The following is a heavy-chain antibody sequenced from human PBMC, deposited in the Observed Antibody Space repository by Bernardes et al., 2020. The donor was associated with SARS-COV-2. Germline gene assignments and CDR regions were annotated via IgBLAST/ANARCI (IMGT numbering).Heavy chain of an antibody. CDR2: FSGSGSTT. CDR3: AKVFSWIFDAFDI. Sequence: GGSLRLSCAASGFTFSSYGMSWFRQAPGKGLEWVSSFSGSGSTTYYADSVKGRFTISRDNSKNTLYLQMNSLRAEDTAIYYCAKVFSWIFDAFDIWGQGTMVTVSS. D-gene: IGHD2-2*03. CDR1: GFTFSSYG. J-gene: IGHJ3*02. V-gene: IGHV3-23*01.